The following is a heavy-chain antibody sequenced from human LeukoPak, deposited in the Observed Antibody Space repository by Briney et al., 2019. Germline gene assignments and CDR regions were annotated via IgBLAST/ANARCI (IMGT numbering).Heavy chain of an antibody. Sequence: PGGSLRLSCADSGFTFSSYSMKWVRQAPGKGLELFSYITSTATTHYYADSVKGRFTISRDNAKNSLYLQMNTLRAEDTAVYYCVRDRFYSFDYWGQGTLVTVSS. CDR2: ITSTATTH. D-gene: IGHD4-11*01. J-gene: IGHJ4*02. CDR3: VRDRFYSFDY. V-gene: IGHV3-48*01. CDR1: GFTFSSYS.